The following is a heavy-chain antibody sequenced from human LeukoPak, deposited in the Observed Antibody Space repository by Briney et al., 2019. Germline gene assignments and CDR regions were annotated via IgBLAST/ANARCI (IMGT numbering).Heavy chain of an antibody. V-gene: IGHV3-23*01. CDR1: GFTFSSYA. Sequence: GGSLRLSCAASGFTFSSYAMGWVRQAPGKGLEWVSAITGRGASTYYADSVKGRFTISRDNSKNTLYLQMNSLRAEDTAVYYCAKVPPSPGWWYFDLWGRGTLVTVSS. CDR3: AKVPPSPGWWYFDL. CDR2: ITGRGAST. J-gene: IGHJ2*01.